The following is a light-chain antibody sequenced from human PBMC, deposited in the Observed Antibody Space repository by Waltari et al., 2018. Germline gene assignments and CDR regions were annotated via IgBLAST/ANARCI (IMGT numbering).Light chain of an antibody. Sequence: QSALTQTATVSGSPGQSITISCTGTSSDVGTYNLVSWYQQHPGKAPTLIIYDANTRPSGVSNRYSGSKSGNTASLTISGLQAADEADYYCCSYAGSAISVFGGGTKVTVL. V-gene: IGLV2-23*01. J-gene: IGLJ3*02. CDR1: SSDVGTYNL. CDR3: CSYAGSAISV. CDR2: DAN.